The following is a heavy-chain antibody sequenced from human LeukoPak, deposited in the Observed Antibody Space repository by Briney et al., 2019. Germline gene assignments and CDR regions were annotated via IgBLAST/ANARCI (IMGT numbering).Heavy chain of an antibody. J-gene: IGHJ4*02. CDR3: ARVCGAGILTGYSDY. D-gene: IGHD3-9*01. CDR2: ISINGGST. Sequence: GGSLRLSCAASGFTFSSYWMSWVRQAPGKGLEYVSAISINGGSTYYANSVKGRFTISRDNSKNTLYLQMGSLRAEDMAVYYCARVCGAGILTGYSDYWGQGTLVTVSS. V-gene: IGHV3-64*01. CDR1: GFTFSSYW.